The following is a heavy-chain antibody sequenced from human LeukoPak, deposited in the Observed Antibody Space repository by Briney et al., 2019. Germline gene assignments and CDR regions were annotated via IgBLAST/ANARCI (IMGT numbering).Heavy chain of an antibody. CDR2: IYYSGST. CDR3: ARARKQWLVQAYYYMDV. D-gene: IGHD6-19*01. V-gene: IGHV4-59*01. J-gene: IGHJ6*03. Sequence: PSETLSLTCTVSGGSISSYYWSWIRQPPGKGLEWIGYIYYSGSTNYNPSLKSRVTISVDTSKNQFSLKLSSVTAADTAVYYCARARKQWLVQAYYYMDVWGKGTTVTVSS. CDR1: GGSISSYY.